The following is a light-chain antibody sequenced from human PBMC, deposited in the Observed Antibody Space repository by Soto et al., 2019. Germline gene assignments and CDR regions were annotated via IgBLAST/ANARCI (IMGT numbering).Light chain of an antibody. CDR2: DVS. J-gene: IGLJ2*01. Sequence: QSALTQPRSVSGSPGQSVTISCTGTSSDIGGYKYVSWYQQHPGKAPKLIICDVSQRPSGVPDRFSDSKSGNTASLTISGLQAEDEADYYCCSYAGSYTLLFGGGTKVTV. CDR1: SSDIGGYKY. CDR3: CSYAGSYTLL. V-gene: IGLV2-11*01.